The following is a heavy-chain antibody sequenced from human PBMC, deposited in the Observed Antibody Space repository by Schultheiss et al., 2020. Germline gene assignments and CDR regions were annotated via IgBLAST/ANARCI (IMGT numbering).Heavy chain of an antibody. CDR3: ARRAADYDYVWGSYRSRSWFDP. D-gene: IGHD3-16*02. CDR1: GGSFSGYY. CDR2: IYYSGST. Sequence: SETLSLTCAVYGGSFSGYYWSWIRQPPGKGLEWIGYIYYSGSTNYNPSLKSRVTISVDTSKNQFSLKLSSVTAADTAVYYCARRAADYDYVWGSYRSRSWFDPWGQGTLVTVSS. J-gene: IGHJ5*02. V-gene: IGHV4-59*08.